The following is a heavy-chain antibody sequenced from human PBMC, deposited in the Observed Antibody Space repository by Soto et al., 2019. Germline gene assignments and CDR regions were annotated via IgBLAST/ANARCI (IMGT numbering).Heavy chain of an antibody. Sequence: QVQLQESGPGLVKPSGTLSLTCAVSGDSIDSNHWWSWVRQPPGKGLEWIGEIHHSGSTNYNPSLKNRVTTSVDKSKNQVALNLTSVTAADTAFYYCARTNNGYRSGWYNWVDIWGQGTLVTVSS. V-gene: IGHV4-4*02. J-gene: IGHJ5*02. D-gene: IGHD6-19*01. CDR3: ARTNNGYRSGWYNWVDI. CDR2: IHHSGST. CDR1: GDSIDSNHW.